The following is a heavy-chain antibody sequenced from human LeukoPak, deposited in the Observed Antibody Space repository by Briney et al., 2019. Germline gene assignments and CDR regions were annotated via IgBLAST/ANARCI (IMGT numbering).Heavy chain of an antibody. Sequence: SETLSLTCTVSGGSISTYYWSWIRQPPGKGLEWIGYIYYTGSTNYNPSLKSRVTISVDTSKNQFSLKLRSVTAAGTAVYYCAGAGVGRGDDAFDIWGQGTMVTVSS. D-gene: IGHD3-3*01. CDR1: GGSISTYY. J-gene: IGHJ3*02. CDR2: IYYTGST. CDR3: AGAGVGRGDDAFDI. V-gene: IGHV4-59*08.